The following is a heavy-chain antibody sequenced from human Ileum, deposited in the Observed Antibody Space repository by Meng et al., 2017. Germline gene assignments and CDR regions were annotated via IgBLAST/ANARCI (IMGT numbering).Heavy chain of an antibody. CDR1: GFTFSSYW. CDR2: ISTDGTTT. Sequence: GESLKISCVASGFTFSSYWMHWVRQAPGKGLVWVSRISTDGTTTTYADSVKGRFTISRDNAKNTMYLQMNSPRVEDSGVYYCARIEGYNFDSKRKFDYWGQGSVVTVSS. D-gene: IGHD1-1*01. CDR3: ARIEGYNFDSKRKFDY. J-gene: IGHJ4*02. V-gene: IGHV3-74*01.